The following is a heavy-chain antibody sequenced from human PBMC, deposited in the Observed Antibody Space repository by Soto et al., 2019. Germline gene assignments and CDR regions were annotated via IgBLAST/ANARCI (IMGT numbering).Heavy chain of an antibody. Sequence: ESGGGLIQPGGSLRLSCAASGFNFIRKYMIWVRQAPGKGLEWVSILYSGGTTYYADSVKGRFTISRDTSENTLYLQMNSLRAEDTAVYYCARGLYDSGSFYVDFWGQGTLVTVSS. V-gene: IGHV3-53*01. CDR1: GFNFIRKY. J-gene: IGHJ4*02. D-gene: IGHD3-10*01. CDR2: LYSGGTT. CDR3: ARGLYDSGSFYVDF.